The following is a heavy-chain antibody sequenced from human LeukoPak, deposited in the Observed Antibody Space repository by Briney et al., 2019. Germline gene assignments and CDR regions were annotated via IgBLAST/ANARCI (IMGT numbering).Heavy chain of an antibody. CDR2: ISSSGSTI. CDR3: ASSSGSPRDY. V-gene: IGHV3-48*04. Sequence: GGSLRLSCAASGFTFSSYWMSWVRQAPGKGLEWVSYISSSGSTIYYADSVKGRFTISRDNAKNSLYLQMNSLRAEDTAVYYCASSSGSPRDYWGQGTLVTVSS. J-gene: IGHJ4*02. CDR1: GFTFSSYW. D-gene: IGHD1-26*01.